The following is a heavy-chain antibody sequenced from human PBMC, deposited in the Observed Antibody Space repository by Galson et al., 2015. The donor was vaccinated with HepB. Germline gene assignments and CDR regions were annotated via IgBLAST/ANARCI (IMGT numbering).Heavy chain of an antibody. D-gene: IGHD4-17*01. Sequence: ETLSLTCAVYGGSFSGYYWNWIRQPPGKGLEWIGEINHRGNNKSNPSLKSRVTISVDTSKSQCSLNLTSGTAADTAVYYWARTADYGDYADLYFDLWGRGTLVTVSS. CDR1: GGSFSGYY. CDR2: INHRGNN. V-gene: IGHV4-34*01. J-gene: IGHJ2*01. CDR3: ARTADYGDYADLYFDL.